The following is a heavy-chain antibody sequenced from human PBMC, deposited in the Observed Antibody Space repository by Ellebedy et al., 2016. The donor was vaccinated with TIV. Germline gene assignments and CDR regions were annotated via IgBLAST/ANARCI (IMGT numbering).Heavy chain of an antibody. D-gene: IGHD6-19*01. Sequence: PGGSLRLSCVTSGFTFSDYSMHWVRQAPGKGLEWVAVGGRDYYYANSVKGRFTISRDNSQDTVHLQMNSLRAEDTAVYYCTKRGVGWAAFDIWGPGTMVTVSS. CDR2: GGRDY. V-gene: IGHV3-30-3*01. CDR3: TKRGVGWAAFDI. J-gene: IGHJ3*02. CDR1: GFTFSDYS.